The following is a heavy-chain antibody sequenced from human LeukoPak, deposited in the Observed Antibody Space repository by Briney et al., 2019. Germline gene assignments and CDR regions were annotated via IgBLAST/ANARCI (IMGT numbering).Heavy chain of an antibody. CDR3: ARTIVVVPAAEYYFDY. D-gene: IGHD2-2*01. Sequence: GGSLRLSCAASGFTFSSYGMHWVRQAPGKGLEWVSSISSSSSYIYYADSVKGRFTISRDNAKNSLYLQMNSLRAEDTAVYYCARTIVVVPAAEYYFDYWGQGTLVTVSS. CDR2: ISSSSSYI. J-gene: IGHJ4*02. CDR1: GFTFSSYG. V-gene: IGHV3-21*01.